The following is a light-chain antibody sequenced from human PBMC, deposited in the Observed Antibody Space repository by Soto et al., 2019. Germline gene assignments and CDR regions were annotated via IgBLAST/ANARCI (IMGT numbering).Light chain of an antibody. V-gene: IGKV1-12*01. Sequence: DILMTQSPSSVSASVGDRLTITCRASQFIASWVAWYQQRPGKAPKLLISAASSLQGGVPSRFSGSGSGTDFTLTISGLQAEDFATYYCQQANSFPFTFGPGTKVDI. CDR2: AAS. CDR1: QFIASW. J-gene: IGKJ3*01. CDR3: QQANSFPFT.